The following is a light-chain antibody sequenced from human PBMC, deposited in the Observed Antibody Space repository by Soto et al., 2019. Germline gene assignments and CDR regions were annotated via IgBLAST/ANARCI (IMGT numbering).Light chain of an antibody. J-gene: IGKJ2*01. V-gene: IGKV3-15*01. CDR3: QQYHNWPPQYT. CDR2: GAS. CDR1: QTISSN. Sequence: EIVMTQSPATLSVSPGERATLSCRASQTISSNLAWYQQKPGQAPRLLIHGASTRATGVPARFSGSGSGTEFTLTISSLQSEDLAVYYCQQYHNWPPQYTFGQGTKLQLK.